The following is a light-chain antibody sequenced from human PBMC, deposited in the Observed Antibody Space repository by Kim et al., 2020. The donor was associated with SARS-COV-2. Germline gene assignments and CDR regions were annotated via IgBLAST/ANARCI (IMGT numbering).Light chain of an antibody. CDR2: DAS. CDR1: QSVSSN. V-gene: IGKV3-11*01. CDR3: QQRSNWPLLT. Sequence: FVLTQSPATLSLSPGERATLSCRASQSVSSNLAWYQQKFGQAPRLLIYDASNRATGIPARFSGSGSGTDFTLTISSLEPEDFAIYYCQQRSNWPLLTFGGGTKVDIK. J-gene: IGKJ4*01.